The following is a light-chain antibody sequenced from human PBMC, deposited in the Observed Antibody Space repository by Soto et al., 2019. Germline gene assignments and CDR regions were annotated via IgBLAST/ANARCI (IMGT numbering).Light chain of an antibody. CDR1: SSDIGGYNF. CDR3: GSYAGNNNMI. CDR2: EVS. J-gene: IGLJ2*01. V-gene: IGLV2-8*01. Sequence: QSALTQPPSASGSPGQSVTISCTGTSSDIGGYNFVSWYQQHPGRAPKLMIYEVSQRPSGVPDRFSGSKSGNTASLTVSGLQDDDEADSYCGSYAGNNNMIFGGGTKLTVL.